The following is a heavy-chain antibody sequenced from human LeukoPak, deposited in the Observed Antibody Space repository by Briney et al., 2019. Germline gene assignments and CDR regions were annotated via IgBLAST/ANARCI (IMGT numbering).Heavy chain of an antibody. CDR1: GFIFSSYG. J-gene: IGHJ4*02. CDR2: ISYDGTKK. Sequence: GSLRLSCAASGFIFSSYGIPWVRQAPGKGLEWVAVISYDGTKKYYGDSVKGRFTISRDNSKNTVFLQMNSLRAEDTAVYYCAKGAGECSGGSCYGVDWGQGTLVTVSS. D-gene: IGHD2-15*01. V-gene: IGHV3-30*18. CDR3: AKGAGECSGGSCYGVD.